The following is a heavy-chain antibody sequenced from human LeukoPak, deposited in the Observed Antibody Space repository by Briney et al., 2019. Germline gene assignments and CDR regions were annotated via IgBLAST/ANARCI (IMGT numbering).Heavy chain of an antibody. D-gene: IGHD3-10*01. CDR2: ISGSGGST. Sequence: GGSPRLSCAASGFTFSSYAMSWVRQAPGKGLEWVSAISGSGGSTYYADSVKGRFTIPRDNSKSTLYLQMNSLRAEDTAVYYCAKEGYYGSGSFPDSWGQGTLVTVSS. CDR1: GFTFSSYA. J-gene: IGHJ4*02. V-gene: IGHV3-23*01. CDR3: AKEGYYGSGSFPDS.